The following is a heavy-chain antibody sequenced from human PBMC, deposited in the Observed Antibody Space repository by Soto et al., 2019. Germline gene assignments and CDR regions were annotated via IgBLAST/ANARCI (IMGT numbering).Heavy chain of an antibody. V-gene: IGHV5-51*01. CDR1: GYSFTNYW. D-gene: IGHD3-22*01. Sequence: LQISCKGSGYSFTNYWIGWVRQMRGKGLEWMGIIYPAKSDTSYNPSFQGQVTISADKSLCTADLPWSTLKSSDTARNYCTRHAGVESSGYYAHWGQGTPVTVSS. CDR3: TRHAGVESSGYYAH. CDR2: IYPAKSDT. J-gene: IGHJ4*02.